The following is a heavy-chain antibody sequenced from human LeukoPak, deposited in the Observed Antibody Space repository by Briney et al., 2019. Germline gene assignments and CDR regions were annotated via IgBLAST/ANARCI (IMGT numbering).Heavy chain of an antibody. J-gene: IGHJ4*02. CDR2: ISWNSGSI. V-gene: IGHV3-9*01. CDR1: GFTFDDYA. CDR3: AKSRSGYSVATIFH. D-gene: IGHD5-12*01. Sequence: GGSLRLSCAASGFTFDDYAMHWVRQAPGKGLEWVSGISWNSGSIGYADSVKGRFTISRDNAKNSLYLQMNSLRAEDTALYYCAKSRSGYSVATIFHWGQGTLVTVSS.